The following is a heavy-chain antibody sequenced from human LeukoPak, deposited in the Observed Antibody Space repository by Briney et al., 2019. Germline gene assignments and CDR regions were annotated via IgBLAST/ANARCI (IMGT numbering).Heavy chain of an antibody. CDR3: AREPPVGSGTKRYYYMDV. Sequence: SVKVSCKASGGTFSSYAISWVRQAPGQGLEWMGGIIPIFGTANYAQKFQGRVTITADESTSTAYMELSSLRSEDTAVYYCAREPPVGSGTKRYYYMDVWGKGTTVTISS. D-gene: IGHD3-10*01. V-gene: IGHV1-69*13. CDR2: IIPIFGTA. CDR1: GGTFSSYA. J-gene: IGHJ6*03.